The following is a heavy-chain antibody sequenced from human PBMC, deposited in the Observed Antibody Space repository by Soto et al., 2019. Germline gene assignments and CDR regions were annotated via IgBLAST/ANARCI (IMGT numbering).Heavy chain of an antibody. CDR3: SRGRVGWETFPHYFDF. D-gene: IGHD1-26*01. V-gene: IGHV3-49*05. CDR1: GFTFASYP. CDR2: IRSKAYSGTT. Sequence: EVQLVESGGGLLKPGRSLRLSCSTSGFTFASYPMNWFRRAPAKGLEWLGSIRSKAYSGTTEYAASVNGRFTISRDDSKGIAYLQMGSLKIEDTGVYFCSRGRVGWETFPHYFDFWGQGTLVTVSS. J-gene: IGHJ4*02.